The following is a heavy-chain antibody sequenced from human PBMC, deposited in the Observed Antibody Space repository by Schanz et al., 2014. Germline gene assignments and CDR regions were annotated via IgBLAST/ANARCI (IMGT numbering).Heavy chain of an antibody. J-gene: IGHJ4*02. Sequence: EVQLVESGGGLVQPGGSLRLSCAVSGFTFSSYGMHWVRQAPGKGLEWVSVIYSDDTTYYPDSVRGRFVISRDYSKNTLYLQMNSLRDEDTAVYYCARGGATRFDYWGQGTLVTVSS. CDR3: ARGGATRFDY. D-gene: IGHD1-26*01. CDR1: GFTFSSYG. CDR2: IYSDDTT. V-gene: IGHV3-66*01.